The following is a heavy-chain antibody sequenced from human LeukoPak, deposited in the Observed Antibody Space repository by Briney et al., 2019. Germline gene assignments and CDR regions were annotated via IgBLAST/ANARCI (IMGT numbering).Heavy chain of an antibody. CDR3: ARTAAARRSAFDI. D-gene: IGHD6-13*01. Sequence: PSETLSLTCTVSGGSISSYYWSWIRQPPGKGLEWIGYIYYSGSTNYNPSLKSRVTISVDTSENQFSLKLSSVTAADTAVYYCARTAAARRSAFDIWGQGTMVTVSS. J-gene: IGHJ3*02. V-gene: IGHV4-59*01. CDR1: GGSISSYY. CDR2: IYYSGST.